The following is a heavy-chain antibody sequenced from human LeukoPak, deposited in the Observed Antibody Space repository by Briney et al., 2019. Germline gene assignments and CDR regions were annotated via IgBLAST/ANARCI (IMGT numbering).Heavy chain of an antibody. V-gene: IGHV3-48*03. J-gene: IGHJ4*02. Sequence: GGSLRLSCAASGFTFSSYEMNWVRQAPGKGLEWVSYIISSGSVTYYADSVKGRFTISRDNFQNMVYLQMDSLRVEDSALYFCAKNAGYSYGLYYFDYWGQGTLVTVSS. CDR1: GFTFSSYE. CDR3: AKNAGYSYGLYYFDY. CDR2: IISSGSVT. D-gene: IGHD5-18*01.